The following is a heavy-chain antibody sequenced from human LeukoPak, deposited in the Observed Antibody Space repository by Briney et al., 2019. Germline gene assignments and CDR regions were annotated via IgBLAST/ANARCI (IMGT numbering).Heavy chain of an antibody. Sequence: GGSLRLSCAVSGFTFSSYWMHWVRQVPGQGPVWVSRINTDGTTTNYADSVKGRFTISRDNAKNTLYLQMNSLRAEDTAAYYCARNWRDACDVWGQGTMVTVSS. J-gene: IGHJ3*01. CDR1: GFTFSSYW. V-gene: IGHV3-74*01. CDR2: INTDGTTT. CDR3: ARNWRDACDV.